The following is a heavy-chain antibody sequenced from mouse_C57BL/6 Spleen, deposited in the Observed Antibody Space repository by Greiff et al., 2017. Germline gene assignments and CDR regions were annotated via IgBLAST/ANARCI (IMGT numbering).Heavy chain of an antibody. D-gene: IGHD1-1*01. V-gene: IGHV1-64*01. CDR1: GYTFTSYW. J-gene: IGHJ4*01. CDR3: ASPIYYYGSSYVGYAMDY. CDR2: IHPNSGST. Sequence: QVQLQQPGAELVKPGASVKLSCKASGYTFTSYWMHWVKQRPGQGLEWIGMIHPNSGSTNYNEKFKSKATLTVDKSSSTAYMQLSSLTSEDSAVXYCASPIYYYGSSYVGYAMDYWGQGTSVTVSS.